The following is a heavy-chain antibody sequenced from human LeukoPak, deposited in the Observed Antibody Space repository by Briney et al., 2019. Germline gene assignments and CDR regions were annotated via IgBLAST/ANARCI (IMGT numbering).Heavy chain of an antibody. V-gene: IGHV3-21*01. CDR2: ISSSSSYI. CDR1: GFTFSSYS. D-gene: IGHD3-10*01. Sequence: GGSLRLSCAASGFTFSSYSMNWVRQAPGKGLEWVSSISSSSSYIYYADSVKGRFTISRDNAKNSLYLQMNSLRAEDTAVYYCARDLRVRGAQGLDYWGQGTLVTVSS. J-gene: IGHJ4*02. CDR3: ARDLRVRGAQGLDY.